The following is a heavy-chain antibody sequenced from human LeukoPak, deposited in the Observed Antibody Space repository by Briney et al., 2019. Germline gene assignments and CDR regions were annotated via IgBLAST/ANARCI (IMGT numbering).Heavy chain of an antibody. Sequence: GGSLRLSCAASGFTFSSYAMHWVRQAPGKGLEWVSSISSSSSYIYYADSVKGRFTISRDNAKNSLYLQMNSLRAEDTAVYYCARDVPFAAAGTDFDYWGQGTLVTVSS. CDR2: ISSSSSYI. D-gene: IGHD6-13*01. CDR3: ARDVPFAAAGTDFDY. V-gene: IGHV3-21*01. J-gene: IGHJ4*02. CDR1: GFTFSSYA.